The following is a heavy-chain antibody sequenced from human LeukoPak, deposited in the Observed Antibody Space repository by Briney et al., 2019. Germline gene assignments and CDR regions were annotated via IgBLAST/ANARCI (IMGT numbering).Heavy chain of an antibody. Sequence: PGGSLRLSCAASGFTFSSYSMNWVRQAPGKGLEWVSSISSSSSYIYYADSVKGRFTISRDNAKNSLYLQMNSLRAEDTAVYYCAREIVATIDGGYYFDYWGQEPWSPSPQ. V-gene: IGHV3-21*01. CDR2: ISSSSSYI. J-gene: IGHJ4*01. CDR1: GFTFSSYS. D-gene: IGHD5-12*01. CDR3: AREIVATIDGGYYFDY.